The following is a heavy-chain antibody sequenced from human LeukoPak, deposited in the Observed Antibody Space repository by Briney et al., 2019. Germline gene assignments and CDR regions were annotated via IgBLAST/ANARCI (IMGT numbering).Heavy chain of an antibody. V-gene: IGHV3-30-3*01. Sequence: PGRSLRLSCAASGFTFSSYAMHWVRQAPGKGLEWVAVISYDGSNKYYADSVKGRFTISRDNSKNTLYLQMNSLRAEDTAVYYCVRDHGYYRFTDYWGQGTLVTVSS. CDR1: GFTFSSYA. D-gene: IGHD3-22*01. J-gene: IGHJ4*02. CDR2: ISYDGSNK. CDR3: VRDHGYYRFTDY.